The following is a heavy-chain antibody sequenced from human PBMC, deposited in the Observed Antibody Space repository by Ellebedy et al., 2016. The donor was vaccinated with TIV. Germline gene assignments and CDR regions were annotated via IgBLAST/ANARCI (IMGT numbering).Heavy chain of an antibody. J-gene: IGHJ4*02. CDR3: TKGGSPTGHILHDY. D-gene: IGHD1-1*01. Sequence: GGSLRLXXAASGFTFSSYAMSWVRQAPGKGLEWVSSIRSSGDSTYYTDPVKGRFTFSRDNSKSTLYLQMNIVAAEDTAMYYCTKGGSPTGHILHDYWGQGTLVTVSS. CDR2: IRSSGDST. V-gene: IGHV3-23*01. CDR1: GFTFSSYA.